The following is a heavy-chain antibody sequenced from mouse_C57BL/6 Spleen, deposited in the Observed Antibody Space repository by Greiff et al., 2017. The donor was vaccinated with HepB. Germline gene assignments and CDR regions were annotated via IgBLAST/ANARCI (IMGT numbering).Heavy chain of an antibody. CDR3: ASAYDYDAVWFAY. D-gene: IGHD2-4*01. CDR2: IWSGGST. V-gene: IGHV2-2*01. J-gene: IGHJ3*01. Sequence: QVQLKESGPGLVQPSQSLSITCTVSGFSLTSYGVHWVRQSPGKGLEWLGVIWSGGSTDYNAAFISRLSISKDNSKSQVFFKMNSLQADDTAIYYCASAYDYDAVWFAYWGQGTLVTVSA. CDR1: GFSLTSYG.